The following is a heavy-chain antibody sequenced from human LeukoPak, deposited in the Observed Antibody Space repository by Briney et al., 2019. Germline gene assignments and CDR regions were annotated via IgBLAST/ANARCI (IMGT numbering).Heavy chain of an antibody. D-gene: IGHD3-3*01. CDR1: GFTFSDYY. J-gene: IGHJ3*02. CDR2: ISSSGSTI. V-gene: IGHV3-11*04. Sequence: GGSLRLSCAASGFTFSDYYMSWLRQGPGKGLEWVSYISSSGSTIYYADSVKGRFTISRDNAKNSLYLQMNSLRAEDTAVYYCARDGTIFGVQGAFDIWGQGTMVTVSS. CDR3: ARDGTIFGVQGAFDI.